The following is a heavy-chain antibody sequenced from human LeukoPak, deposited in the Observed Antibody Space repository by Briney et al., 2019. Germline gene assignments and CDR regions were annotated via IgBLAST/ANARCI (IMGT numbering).Heavy chain of an antibody. Sequence: GGSLRLSCAASGFTVSSNYMSWVRQAPGKGLEWVSVIYSGGSTYYADSVKGRFTISRHNSKNTLYLQMNSLRAEDTAVYYCARGLRVAGPDYYFDYWGQGTLVTVSS. V-gene: IGHV3-53*04. CDR2: IYSGGST. D-gene: IGHD6-19*01. J-gene: IGHJ4*02. CDR1: GFTVSSNY. CDR3: ARGLRVAGPDYYFDY.